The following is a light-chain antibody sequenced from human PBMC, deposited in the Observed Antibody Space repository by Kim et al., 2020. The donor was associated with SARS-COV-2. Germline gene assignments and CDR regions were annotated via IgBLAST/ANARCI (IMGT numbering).Light chain of an antibody. CDR3: QQYNNWPPYT. J-gene: IGKJ2*01. CDR2: GAS. Sequence: VSPGERATRSCRASQSVSSNLAWYQQKPGQAPRLLIYGASTRATGIPARFSGSGSGTEFTLTISSLQSEDFAVYYCQQYNNWPPYTFGQGTKLGI. V-gene: IGKV3-15*01. CDR1: QSVSSN.